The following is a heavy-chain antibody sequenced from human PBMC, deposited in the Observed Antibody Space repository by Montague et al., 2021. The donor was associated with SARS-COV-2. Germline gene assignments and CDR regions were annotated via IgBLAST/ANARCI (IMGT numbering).Heavy chain of an antibody. Sequence: SETLSLTCTVSGGSLSGHHWSWIRQPPGKGLEWIGYIFHSGNTNYNPSLKSRVTTSVDTSKNQFSLRLTSVTAADTAVYYCARLNWDNDSVCDSWGQGAVVAVSS. V-gene: IGHV4-59*11. CDR2: IFHSGNT. D-gene: IGHD1/OR15-1a*01. J-gene: IGHJ4*02. CDR1: GGSLSGHH. CDR3: ARLNWDNDSVCDS.